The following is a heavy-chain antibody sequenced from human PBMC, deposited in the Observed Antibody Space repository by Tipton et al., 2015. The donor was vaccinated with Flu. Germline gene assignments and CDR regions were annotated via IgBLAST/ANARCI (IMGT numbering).Heavy chain of an antibody. Sequence: QLVQSGAEVKKPGASVKVSCKASGYTFTTYYIHWVRQAPGQGLEWMGVVNPSGGGTTYAQRFQGRVNMTTDTSKSQFSLKLSSVTAADTAVYYCARDRYHYDSSGYYYYVMDVWGQGTTVTVSS. CDR1: GYTFTTYY. D-gene: IGHD3-22*01. CDR2: VNPSGGGT. V-gene: IGHV1-46*01. CDR3: ARDRYHYDSSGYYYYVMDV. J-gene: IGHJ6*02.